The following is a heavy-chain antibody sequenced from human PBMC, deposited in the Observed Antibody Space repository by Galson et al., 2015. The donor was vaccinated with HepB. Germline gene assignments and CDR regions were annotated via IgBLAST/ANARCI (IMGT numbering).Heavy chain of an antibody. CDR1: GYSFTSYW. V-gene: IGHV5-10-1*01. CDR2: IDPSDSYT. D-gene: IGHD2-15*01. Sequence: QSGAEVKKPGESLRISCKGSGYSFTSYWISWVRQMPGKGLEWMGRIDPSDSYTNYSPSFQGHVTISADKSISTAYLQWHSLKASDTAMYYCARLGVRYGSGGSCFNKGCWLDPWGQGTLVTVSS. J-gene: IGHJ5*02. CDR3: ARLGVRYGSGGSCFNKGCWLDP.